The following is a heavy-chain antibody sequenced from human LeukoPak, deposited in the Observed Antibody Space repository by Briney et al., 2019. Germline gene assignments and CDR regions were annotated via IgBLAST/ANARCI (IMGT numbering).Heavy chain of an antibody. D-gene: IGHD6-19*01. Sequence: GASVKVSCTASGYTFTSYGISWVRLAPGQGLERMGWISAYNGNTNYAQKLQGRVTMTTDTSTSTAYMELRSLRSDDTAVYYCARILSSGWPRDAFDTWGQGTMVPVSS. CDR1: GYTFTSYG. CDR2: ISAYNGNT. CDR3: ARILSSGWPRDAFDT. V-gene: IGHV1-18*01. J-gene: IGHJ3*02.